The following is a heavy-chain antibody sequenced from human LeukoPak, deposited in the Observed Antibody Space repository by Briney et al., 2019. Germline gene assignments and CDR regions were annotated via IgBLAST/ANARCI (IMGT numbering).Heavy chain of an antibody. J-gene: IGHJ4*02. CDR3: AGDDYGGNSAFDY. CDR2: ISPSSGST. Sequence: ASVKVSCKASGYTFTSYYMHWVRQAPGQGLEWMGIISPSSGSTSYAQKFQGRVTMTRDTSTSTVYMELSSLRSEDTAVYYCAGDDYGGNSAFDYWGQGTLVTVSS. CDR1: GYTFTSYY. D-gene: IGHD4-23*01. V-gene: IGHV1-46*01.